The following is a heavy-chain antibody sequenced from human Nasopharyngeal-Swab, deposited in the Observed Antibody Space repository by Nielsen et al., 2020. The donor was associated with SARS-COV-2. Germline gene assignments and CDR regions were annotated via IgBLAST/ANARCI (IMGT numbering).Heavy chain of an antibody. CDR2: ISYEGSKK. CDR1: GFSFYNYG. CDR3: AKANVLFWFGQFKNDGFDI. V-gene: IGHV3-30*18. Sequence: GGSLRLSCTASGFSFYNYGMHWVRQAPGKGLEWVAVISYEGSKKFYAESVEGRFTISRDYSKSTLYLQMDSLRTEDTAMYYCAKANVLFWFGQFKNDGFDIWGQGTMVTVSS. J-gene: IGHJ3*02. D-gene: IGHD3-10*01.